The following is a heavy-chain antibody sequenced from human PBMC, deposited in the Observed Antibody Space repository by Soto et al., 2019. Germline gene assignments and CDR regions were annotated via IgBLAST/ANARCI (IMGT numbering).Heavy chain of an antibody. CDR2: IISSGSTI. D-gene: IGHD3-3*01. Sequence: GGSLRLSCAASGFTFSNAWMSWIRQAPGKGLDWVSYIISSGSTIYYADSVKGRLTISRDNAKNSLYLQMNSLRAEDTAVYYCASDFWSGKITDAFDIWGQGTMVTVSS. J-gene: IGHJ3*02. V-gene: IGHV3-11*01. CDR1: GFTFSNAW. CDR3: ASDFWSGKITDAFDI.